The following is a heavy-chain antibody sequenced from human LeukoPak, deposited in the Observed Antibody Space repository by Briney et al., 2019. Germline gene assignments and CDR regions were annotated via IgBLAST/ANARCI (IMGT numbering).Heavy chain of an antibody. Sequence: PSETLSLTCGVSGGSVSSTNWWTWIRPPPGKGLEWIGEVHLDGRTNFNPSLKSRLTMSVDLSENHVSLKLTSVTAADTAAYYCAREGGFYRPLDYSGQGTLVTVSS. CDR1: GGSVSSTNW. J-gene: IGHJ4*02. CDR2: VHLDGRT. CDR3: AREGGFYRPLDY. D-gene: IGHD6-25*01. V-gene: IGHV4-4*02.